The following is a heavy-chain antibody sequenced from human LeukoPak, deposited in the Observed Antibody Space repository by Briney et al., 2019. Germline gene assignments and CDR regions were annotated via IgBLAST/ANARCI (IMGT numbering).Heavy chain of an antibody. Sequence: ASVKVSCKASGYTFTGYYMHWVRQAPGQGLEWMGWINPNSGGTNYAQKFQGRVTMTRDTSISTAYMELSRLRSDDTAVYYCARGGRDIVVVVAATRIVGAIGPFDYWGQGTLVTVSS. J-gene: IGHJ4*02. CDR1: GYTFTGYY. V-gene: IGHV1-2*02. CDR2: INPNSGGT. D-gene: IGHD2-15*01. CDR3: ARGGRDIVVVVAATRIVGAIGPFDY.